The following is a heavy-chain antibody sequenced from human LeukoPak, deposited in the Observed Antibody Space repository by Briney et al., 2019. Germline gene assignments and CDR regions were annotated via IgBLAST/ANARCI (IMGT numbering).Heavy chain of an antibody. V-gene: IGHV1-2*06. D-gene: IGHD2-8*01. Sequence: ASVKVSCKASGYTFTGSYIHWVRQAPGQGLEWMGRINPNSGDTNYAQNFQGRVTMTRDTSITTAYMELSSLTSADTAVYLCARSAEHCNNGVCFTDYYMDVWGKGTTVTVSS. J-gene: IGHJ6*03. CDR3: ARSAEHCNNGVCFTDYYMDV. CDR1: GYTFTGSY. CDR2: INPNSGDT.